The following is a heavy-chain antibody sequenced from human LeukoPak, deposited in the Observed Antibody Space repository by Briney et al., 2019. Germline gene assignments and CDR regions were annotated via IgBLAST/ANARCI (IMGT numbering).Heavy chain of an antibody. V-gene: IGHV3-30-3*01. CDR3: AKDQTRIAARPNLVY. CDR2: MSYDGSNK. J-gene: IGHJ4*02. D-gene: IGHD6-6*01. CDR1: GFTFSTYA. Sequence: GRSLRLSCAASGFTFSTYAMHWVRQAPGKGLEWMAVMSYDGSNKYYADSVRGRFTISRDNCKNTLYLQMSSLRAEDTAVYYCAKDQTRIAARPNLVYWGQGTLVTVSS.